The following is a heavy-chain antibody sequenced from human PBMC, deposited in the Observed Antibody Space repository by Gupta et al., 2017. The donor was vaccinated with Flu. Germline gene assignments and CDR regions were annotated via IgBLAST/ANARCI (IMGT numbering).Heavy chain of an antibody. CDR1: GFTFSSYG. D-gene: IGHD3-3*01. V-gene: IGHV3-33*01. Sequence: QVQLVESGGGVVQPGRSLRLSCAASGFTFSSYGMHWVRQAPGKGLEWVAVIWYDGSNKYYADSVKGRFTISRDNSKNTLYLQMNSLRAEDTAVYYCAREGVWSGYLGNYYGMDVWGQGTTVTVSS. J-gene: IGHJ6*02. CDR2: IWYDGSNK. CDR3: AREGVWSGYLGNYYGMDV.